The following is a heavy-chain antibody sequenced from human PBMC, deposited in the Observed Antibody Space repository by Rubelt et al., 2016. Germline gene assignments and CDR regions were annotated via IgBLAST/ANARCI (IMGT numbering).Heavy chain of an antibody. D-gene: IGHD5-12*01. J-gene: IGHJ4*02. CDR3: AGSAWIPHYFDY. CDR2: IYYSGST. Sequence: QVQLQESGPGLVKPSQTLSLTCTVSGGSISSGGYYWSWIRQHPGKGLEWIGYIYYSGSTYYNPSLKRRVTISVETSKNQFSLKLSPVTAADTAVYYCAGSAWIPHYFDYWGQGTLVTVSS. CDR1: GGSISSGGYY. V-gene: IGHV4-31*03.